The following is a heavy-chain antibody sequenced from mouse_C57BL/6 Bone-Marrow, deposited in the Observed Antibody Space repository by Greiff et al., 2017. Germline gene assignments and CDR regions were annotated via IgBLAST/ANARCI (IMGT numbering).Heavy chain of an antibody. Sequence: VQLQQSGAELVRPGASVKLSCTASGFNIKDDYMHWVKQRPEQGLEWIGWIDPENGDTEYASKFQGKATITAGTTSNTAYLQLHSLTSEDTAVYYCATWGSSFYFDYWGQGTTLTVSS. CDR1: GFNIKDDY. CDR3: ATWGSSFYFDY. D-gene: IGHD1-1*01. J-gene: IGHJ2*01. CDR2: IDPENGDT. V-gene: IGHV14-4*01.